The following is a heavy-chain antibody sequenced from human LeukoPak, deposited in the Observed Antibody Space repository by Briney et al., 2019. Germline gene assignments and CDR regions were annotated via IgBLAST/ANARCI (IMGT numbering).Heavy chain of an antibody. V-gene: IGHV4-39*01. CDR3: ARHVDSSGWYRSYFDY. CDR1: GGSISSSSYC. CDR2: ICYSGST. Sequence: SETLSLTCTVSGGSISSSSYCWGWIRQPPGKGLEWIGGICYSGSTYYNPSLKSRVTISVDTSKNQFSLKLSSVSAADTAVYYCARHVDSSGWYRSYFDYWGQGTLVTVSS. J-gene: IGHJ4*02. D-gene: IGHD6-19*01.